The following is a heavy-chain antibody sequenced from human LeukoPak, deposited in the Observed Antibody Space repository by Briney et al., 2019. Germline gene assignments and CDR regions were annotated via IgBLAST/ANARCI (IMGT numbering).Heavy chain of an antibody. CDR2: IYYSGST. CDR1: GGSISSYY. J-gene: IGHJ4*02. Sequence: SETLSLTCTVSGGSISSYYWSWIRQPPGKGLEWIGYIYYSGSTNYNPSLKSRVTVSVDKSKNQFSLKLSSVTAADTAVYYCAANIAVAGGGFDYWGQGTLVTVSS. V-gene: IGHV4-59*12. D-gene: IGHD6-19*01. CDR3: AANIAVAGGGFDY.